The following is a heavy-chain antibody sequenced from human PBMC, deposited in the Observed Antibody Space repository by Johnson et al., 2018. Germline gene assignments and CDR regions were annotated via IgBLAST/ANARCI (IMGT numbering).Heavy chain of an antibody. V-gene: IGHV3-23*04. J-gene: IGHJ3*01. Sequence: VQLVQSGGGLVQPGGSLRLSCAASGFTFRSYAMSWVRQAPGKGLEWVSGISGSGSSIYYADSVKGRFTISRDNSKNTLFLQMNSLTAEATAVDYCAPYRVYYPTWGQGTMVTVSS. D-gene: IGHD3-22*01. CDR3: APYRVYYPT. CDR1: GFTFRSYA. CDR2: ISGSGSSI.